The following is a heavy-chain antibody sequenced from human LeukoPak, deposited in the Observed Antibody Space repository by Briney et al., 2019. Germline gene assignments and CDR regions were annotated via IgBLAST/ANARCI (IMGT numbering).Heavy chain of an antibody. D-gene: IGHD3-10*01. CDR1: GFIFSSYE. CDR3: ARVGWFGGFYFDY. CDR2: ISSGSSTI. J-gene: IGHJ4*02. V-gene: IGHV3-48*03. Sequence: PGGSLRLSCAASGFIFSSYEMNWVRQAPGKGLEWVSYISSGSSTIYYADSVKGRFTISRDNAKNSLYLQMNSLRAEDTAVYYCARVGWFGGFYFDYWGQGILVTVSS.